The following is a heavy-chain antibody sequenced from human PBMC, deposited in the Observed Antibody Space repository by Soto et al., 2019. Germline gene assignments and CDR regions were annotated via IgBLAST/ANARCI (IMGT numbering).Heavy chain of an antibody. CDR1: GYTFTSYG. J-gene: IGHJ3*02. CDR3: ARDFGVRFSEWNKIGDAFDI. CDR2: ISAYNGNT. Sequence: ASVKVSCKASGYTFTSYGISWVRQAPGQGLESMGWISAYNGNTNYAQKLQGRVTMTTDTSTSTAYKELRSLRSDDTAVYYCARDFGVRFSEWNKIGDAFDIWGQGTMVTVSS. V-gene: IGHV1-18*01. D-gene: IGHD3-3*01.